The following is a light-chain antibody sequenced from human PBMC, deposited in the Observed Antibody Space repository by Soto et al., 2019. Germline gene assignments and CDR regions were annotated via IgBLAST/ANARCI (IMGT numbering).Light chain of an antibody. CDR3: SSWDSSRNGYV. V-gene: IGLV1-44*01. CDR2: NSY. CDR1: SSHIGSKT. Sequence: QSLLTQPPSTSGAPGQRVTISFSGSSSHIGSKTVNWYQQLPGTFPKLLIYNSYQRPSGVPDRFSASKSGTSASLAISGLQSEDEADYYCSSWDSSRNGYVFGTGTMVTVL. J-gene: IGLJ1*01.